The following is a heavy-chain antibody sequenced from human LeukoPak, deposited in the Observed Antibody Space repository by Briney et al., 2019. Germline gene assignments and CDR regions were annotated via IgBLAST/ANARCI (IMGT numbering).Heavy chain of an antibody. Sequence: ASVKVSCKASGYTFTSYGISWVRQAPGQGLEWMGWISAYNGNTNYARKLQGRVTMTTDTSTSTAYMELRSLRSDDTAVYYCARARYSSGWAPNWFDPWGQGTLVTVSS. CDR1: GYTFTSYG. D-gene: IGHD6-19*01. V-gene: IGHV1-18*01. J-gene: IGHJ5*02. CDR2: ISAYNGNT. CDR3: ARARYSSGWAPNWFDP.